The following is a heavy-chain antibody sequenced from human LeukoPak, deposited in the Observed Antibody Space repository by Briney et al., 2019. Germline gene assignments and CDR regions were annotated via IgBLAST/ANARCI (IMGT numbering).Heavy chain of an antibody. CDR1: GGTFSSYA. CDR2: IIPIFGTA. J-gene: IGHJ5*02. CDR3: ARDLRNTRETEFDP. Sequence: ASVKVSCKASGGTFSSYAISWVRQAPGQGLEWMGGIIPIFGTANYAQKFQGRVTITADESTSTAYMELSSLRSEDTAVYYCARDLRNTRETEFDPWGQGTLVTVSS. V-gene: IGHV1-69*13. D-gene: IGHD2-2*02.